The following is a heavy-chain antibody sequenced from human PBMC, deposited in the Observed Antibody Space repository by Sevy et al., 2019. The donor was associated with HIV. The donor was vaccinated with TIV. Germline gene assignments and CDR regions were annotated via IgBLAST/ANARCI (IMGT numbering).Heavy chain of an antibody. CDR3: ARGGPLVDGTLIPWGMDV. CDR2: IKHDGSVT. V-gene: IGHV3-7*01. Sequence: GGSLRLSCAASGFTFSNYWMNWVRHAPGKGLEWVANIKHDGSVTYYADSVKGRFTLSRDDIKNALCLQMNGLRAEDTAVYYCARGGPLVDGTLIPWGMDVWGQGTTVTVSS. J-gene: IGHJ6*02. CDR1: GFTFSNYW. D-gene: IGHD1-7*01.